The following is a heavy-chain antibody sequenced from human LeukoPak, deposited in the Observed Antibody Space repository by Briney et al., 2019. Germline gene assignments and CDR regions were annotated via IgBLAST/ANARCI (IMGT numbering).Heavy chain of an antibody. V-gene: IGHV3-9*01. CDR2: ISWNSGSI. CDR1: GFTFDDFA. Sequence: PGRSLRLSCAASGFTFDDFAMHWVRQAPGKGLEWVSRISWNSGSIAYADSVKGRFTISRDNAKNSLYLQMNSLRDGDTAFYYCAKDFSSGWFEGALYAFDLWGQGTMVTVS. D-gene: IGHD6-19*01. J-gene: IGHJ3*01. CDR3: AKDFSSGWFEGALYAFDL.